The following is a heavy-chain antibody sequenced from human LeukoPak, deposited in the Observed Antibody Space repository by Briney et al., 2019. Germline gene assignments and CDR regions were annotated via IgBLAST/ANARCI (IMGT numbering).Heavy chain of an antibody. V-gene: IGHV3-13*01. CDR2: IGTAGGS. Sequence: PGGSLRLSCAPSGFTFRRHDMHWVRQPTGKGLEWVSAIGTAGGSYYPGSVKGRFTISRENAKNSLYLQMNSLRAGDTAVYYCARAATGFDAFDIWGQGTMVTVSS. CDR1: GFTFRRHD. D-gene: IGHD1-1*01. J-gene: IGHJ3*02. CDR3: ARAATGFDAFDI.